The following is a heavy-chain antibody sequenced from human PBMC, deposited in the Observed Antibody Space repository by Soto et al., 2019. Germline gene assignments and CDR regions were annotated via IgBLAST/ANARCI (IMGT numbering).Heavy chain of an antibody. V-gene: IGHV4-31*03. J-gene: IGHJ4*02. CDR3: AREGGIVGATAADY. CDR1: GGSISSGGYY. Sequence: QVQLQESGPGLVKPSQTLSLTCTVSGGSISSGGYYWSWIRQHPGKGLEWIGYIYYIGSTYYNPSLQSRFTISVDTSKNQFSLKLSSVTAADTAVYYCAREGGIVGATAADYWGQGTLVTVSS. CDR2: IYYIGST. D-gene: IGHD1-26*01.